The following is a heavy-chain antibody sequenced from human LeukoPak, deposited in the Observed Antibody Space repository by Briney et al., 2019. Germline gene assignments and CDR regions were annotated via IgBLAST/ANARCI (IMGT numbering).Heavy chain of an antibody. CDR3: ARRRAMGYFDY. J-gene: IGHJ4*02. V-gene: IGHV4-38-2*01. Sequence: PSETLSLTCAVSGYYISSGYYWGWIRQPPGKGLEWIGSIYHSGSTYYNPSLKSRVTISVDTSKNQFSLKLSSVTAADTAVYYCARRRAMGYFDYWGQGTLVTVSS. D-gene: IGHD5-18*01. CDR1: GYYISSGYY. CDR2: IYHSGST.